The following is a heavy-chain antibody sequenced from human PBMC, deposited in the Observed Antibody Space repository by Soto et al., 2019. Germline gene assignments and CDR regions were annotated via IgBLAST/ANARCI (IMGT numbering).Heavy chain of an antibody. J-gene: IGHJ5*02. D-gene: IGHD5-12*01. V-gene: IGHV4-39*01. CDR3: ARAARWLQFKGRFDP. CDR2: IYYLGNT. CDR1: GGSISSSSSY. Sequence: PSETLSLTCTVSGGSISSSSSYWGWIRQPPGKGLEWVGSIYYLGNTYYNPSLGSRVTISVDTSKNQFSLKLRSVTAADTAVYYCARAARWLQFKGRFDPWGQGTLVTVSS.